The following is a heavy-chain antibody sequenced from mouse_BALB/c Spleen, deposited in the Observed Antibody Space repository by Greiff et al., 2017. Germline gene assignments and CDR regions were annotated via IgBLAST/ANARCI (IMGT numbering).Heavy chain of an antibody. Sequence: EVKLMESGGGLVQPGGSRKLSCAASGFTFSSFGMHWVRQAPEKGLEWVAYISSGSSTIYYADTVKGRFTISRDNPKNTLFLQMTSLRSEDTAMYYCARGPTGPYFDDWGQGTTLTVSS. CDR3: ARGPTGPYFDD. D-gene: IGHD4-1*02. CDR2: ISSGSSTI. J-gene: IGHJ2*01. CDR1: GFTFSSFG. V-gene: IGHV5-17*02.